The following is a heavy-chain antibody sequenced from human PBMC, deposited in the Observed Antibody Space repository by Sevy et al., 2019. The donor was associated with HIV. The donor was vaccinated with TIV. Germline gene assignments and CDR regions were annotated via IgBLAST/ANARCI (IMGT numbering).Heavy chain of an antibody. CDR2: IIPIFGTA. CDR3: AREKITVSSSSRGADY. CDR1: GGTFSSYA. J-gene: IGHJ4*02. V-gene: IGHV1-69*13. D-gene: IGHD6-13*01. Sequence: ASVKVSCKASGGTFSSYAISWVRQAPGQGLEWMGGIIPIFGTANYAQKFQGRVTITADESTSTAYMELSSLRSEDTAVYYCAREKITVSSSSRGADYWGQGTLVTVSS.